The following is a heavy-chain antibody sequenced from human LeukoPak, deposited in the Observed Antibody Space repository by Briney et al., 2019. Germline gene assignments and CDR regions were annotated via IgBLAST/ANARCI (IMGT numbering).Heavy chain of an antibody. V-gene: IGHV3-74*03. D-gene: IGHD5-24*01. J-gene: IGHJ4*02. Sequence: GGALRLSCAASGFIFSNFWMHWLRQARGKGLEWVSFTNNDGTTKEYADSVKGRFTISRDNTRNTVDLQMNGLSAEDTAVYYCARGDGGFDYWGQGSLVTVSS. CDR1: GFIFSNFW. CDR3: ARGDGGFDY. CDR2: TNNDGTTK.